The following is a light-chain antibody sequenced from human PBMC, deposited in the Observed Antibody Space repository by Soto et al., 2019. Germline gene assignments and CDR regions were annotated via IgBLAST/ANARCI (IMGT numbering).Light chain of an antibody. CDR2: TAY. V-gene: IGKV1-39*01. CDR3: QQTYGAPFT. Sequence: DIQMTQSPSSLSASVGDSVTLTCRASQRLFSFLNWYQQAPGRAPKLLISTAYKLQSGVPSRFSGSESGTELPLTISSLQPENFAIYFCQQTYGAPFTFGPGTKVDVK. J-gene: IGKJ3*01. CDR1: QRLFSF.